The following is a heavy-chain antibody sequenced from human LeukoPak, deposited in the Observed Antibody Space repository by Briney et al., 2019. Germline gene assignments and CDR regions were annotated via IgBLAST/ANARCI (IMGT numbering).Heavy chain of an antibody. CDR3: ARGERTLWFGETENWFDP. Sequence: GGSLRLSCAASGFTVSSNYMSWVRQAPGKGLEWVSVIYSGGSTYYADSVKGRFTISRDNSKNTLYLQMNSLRAEDTAVYYCARGERTLWFGETENWFDPWGQGTLVTVSS. CDR2: IYSGGST. J-gene: IGHJ5*02. D-gene: IGHD3-10*01. V-gene: IGHV3-66*01. CDR1: GFTVSSNY.